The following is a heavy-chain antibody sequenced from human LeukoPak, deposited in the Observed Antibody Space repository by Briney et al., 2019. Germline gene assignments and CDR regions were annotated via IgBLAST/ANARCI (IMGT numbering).Heavy chain of an antibody. CDR1: GFTFTSYY. CDR2: INPSGGST. Sequence: GASVKVSCKASGFTFTSYYMHWVRQAPGQGLEWMGIINPSGGSTSYAQKFQGRVTMTRDTSTSTVYMELSSLRSEDTAVYYCARDQNYDFWSGYYTDYWGQGTLVTVSS. CDR3: ARDQNYDFWSGYYTDY. V-gene: IGHV1-46*01. D-gene: IGHD3-3*01. J-gene: IGHJ4*02.